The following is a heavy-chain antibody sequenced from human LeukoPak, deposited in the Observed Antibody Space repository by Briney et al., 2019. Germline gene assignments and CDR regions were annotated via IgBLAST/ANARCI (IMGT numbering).Heavy chain of an antibody. CDR3: ARDDRVALGLPAPDY. V-gene: IGHV3-7*01. CDR2: IKLDGSEK. Sequence: GGSLRLSCTASGFRFDSHWMSWVRQGPGKGLEWVATIKLDGSEKYYVDSVKGRFTISRDDAKNSLYLQMYRLRAQDTAVYYCARDDRVALGLPAPDYWGQGTLVTVSS. D-gene: IGHD6-13*01. CDR1: GFRFDSHW. J-gene: IGHJ4*02.